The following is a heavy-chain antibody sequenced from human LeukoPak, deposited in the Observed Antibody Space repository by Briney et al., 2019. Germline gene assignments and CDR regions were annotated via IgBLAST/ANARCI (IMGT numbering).Heavy chain of an antibody. CDR3: KRKTAYDILTGYVHYYGMDV. J-gene: IGHJ6*02. CDR1: GGSISSYY. D-gene: IGHD3-9*01. Sequence: SETLSLTCTVSGGSISSYYWSWIRQPAGKGLEWIGRIYTSGSTNYNPSLKSRVTMSVDTSKNQFSLKLSSVTAADTAVYFFKRKTAYDILTGYVHYYGMDVWGQGTTVTVSS. V-gene: IGHV4-4*07. CDR2: IYTSGST.